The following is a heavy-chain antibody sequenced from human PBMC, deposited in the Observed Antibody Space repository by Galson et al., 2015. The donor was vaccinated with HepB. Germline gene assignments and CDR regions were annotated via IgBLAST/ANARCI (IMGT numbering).Heavy chain of an antibody. Sequence: SETLSLTCAMFGGSFSEYYWSWIRQSPEKGLEWIGEISHSGVTIYNPSLKSRVTMSIDTSKRQFSLRLTSLTAADTAIYYCATGPTRSSGRRGWFDPWGQGTLVTVSS. J-gene: IGHJ5*02. CDR2: ISHSGVT. CDR1: GGSFSEYY. CDR3: ATGPTRSSGRRGWFDP. V-gene: IGHV4-34*01. D-gene: IGHD5-12*01.